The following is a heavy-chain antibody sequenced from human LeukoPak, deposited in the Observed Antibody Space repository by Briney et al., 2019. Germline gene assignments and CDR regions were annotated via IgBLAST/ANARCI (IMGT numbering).Heavy chain of an antibody. Sequence: GGSLRLSCAASGFTFSSYGMHWVRQAPGKGLEWVSYISSSSSTIHYADSVKGRFTISRDNAKNSLYLQMNSLRAGDTAVYYCARRGPRYCTNGVCPNDAFDIWGQGTMVTVSS. D-gene: IGHD2-8*01. CDR1: GFTFSSYG. CDR2: ISSSSSTI. J-gene: IGHJ3*02. CDR3: ARRGPRYCTNGVCPNDAFDI. V-gene: IGHV3-48*01.